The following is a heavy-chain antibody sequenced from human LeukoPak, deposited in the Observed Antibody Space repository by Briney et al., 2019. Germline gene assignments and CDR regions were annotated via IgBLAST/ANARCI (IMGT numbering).Heavy chain of an antibody. CDR1: GYSFTNYW. V-gene: IGHV5-51*01. CDR2: IYPGDSDT. CDR3: ARHLGWCNNTSGCDDESDAFDI. Sequence: GESLKISCKDSGYSFTNYWIGWVRQMPGKGLEWMGIIYPGDSDTRYSPSFQGQVTISVGKSISTAFLQWSRLKASDTAVYYCARHLGWCNNTSGCDDESDAFDIWGQGTMVTVSS. J-gene: IGHJ3*02. D-gene: IGHD2-2*01.